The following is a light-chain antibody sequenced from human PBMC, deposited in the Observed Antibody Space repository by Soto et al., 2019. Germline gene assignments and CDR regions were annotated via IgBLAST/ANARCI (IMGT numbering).Light chain of an antibody. V-gene: IGKV3-20*01. CDR1: QSVSSSY. CDR3: QQYGSSPWT. CDR2: GAS. J-gene: IGKJ1*01. Sequence: VLTQSPGTLSLSPGERATLSCRASQSVSSSYLAWYHQKHGQXPRLLIYGASSRATGIPDRFSGSGSGTDLTITISRLQPEDFEVYYCQQYGSSPWTFGQGTKVDIK.